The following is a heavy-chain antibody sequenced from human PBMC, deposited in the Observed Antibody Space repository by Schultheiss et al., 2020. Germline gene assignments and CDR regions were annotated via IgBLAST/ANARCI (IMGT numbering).Heavy chain of an antibody. V-gene: IGHV3-30*03. CDR1: GFTFSSYG. CDR3: ATLLGGAYDY. CDR2: ISYDGSNK. D-gene: IGHD3-16*01. J-gene: IGHJ4*02. Sequence: GGSLRLSCAASGFTFSSYGMHWVRQAPGKRLEWVAVISYDGSNKYYADSVKGRFTISRDNSKNTLYLQMNSLRAEDTAVYYCATLLGGAYDYWGQGTLVTVSS.